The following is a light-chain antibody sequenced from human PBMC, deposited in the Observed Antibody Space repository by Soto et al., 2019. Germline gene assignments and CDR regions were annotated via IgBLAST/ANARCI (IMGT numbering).Light chain of an antibody. CDR3: LQYWDYSWT. CDR2: ATS. J-gene: IGKJ1*01. Sequence: DIQMTQSPSSLSASVGDRVTITCRASQGIGNRYIGWYQQKVGRPPKRLIYATSTLQSGVPSRFSGSGSGTEFTLTISSLQTEDFATYYCLQYWDYSWTFGQGTKVEIK. V-gene: IGKV1-17*01. CDR1: QGIGNR.